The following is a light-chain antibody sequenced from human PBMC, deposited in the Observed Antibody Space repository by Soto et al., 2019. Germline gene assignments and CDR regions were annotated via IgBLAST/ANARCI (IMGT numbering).Light chain of an antibody. V-gene: IGLV6-57*04. CDR3: QSDDNTNFNVV. CDR2: ESY. J-gene: IGLJ2*01. CDR1: SGNFAGNS. Sequence: NFVLTQPPSVSESPGKTVTISCTRSSGNFAGNSVQWYRQRPGSAPTLVIYESYQRPSGVPDRFSGSIDKSSKSASLTISGLKTDDEADYYFQSDDNTNFNVVVGAGTKVTVL.